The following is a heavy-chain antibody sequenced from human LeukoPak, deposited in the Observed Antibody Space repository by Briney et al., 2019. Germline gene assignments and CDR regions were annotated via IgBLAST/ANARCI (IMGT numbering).Heavy chain of an antibody. CDR3: VRGHLVGGWFKYDAFDI. CDR2: IYYSGST. CDR1: GGSISSSIYY. V-gene: IGHV4-39*07. D-gene: IGHD6-19*01. Sequence: PSETLSLTCTVSGGSISSSIYYWGWIRQPPGKGLEWIGNIYYSGSTYYNPSLKSRVTISVDTSKNQFSLKLSSVTAADTAVYYCVRGHLVGGWFKYDAFDIWGQGTMVSVSS. J-gene: IGHJ3*02.